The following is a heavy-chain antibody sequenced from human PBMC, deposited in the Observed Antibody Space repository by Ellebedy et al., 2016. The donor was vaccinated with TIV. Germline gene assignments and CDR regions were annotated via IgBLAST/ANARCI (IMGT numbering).Heavy chain of an antibody. CDR1: GDSIKTYY. Sequence: MPSETLSLTCTVSGDSIKTYYWTWIRQSPGRGLEWIGQIYYSGRTMQNPSLTGRLAVSIDTSPNHFSLSLTSVTSADPGIYYCARGRQVGGRFHGLDVWGPGTTVSVSS. CDR3: ARGRQVGGRFHGLDV. J-gene: IGHJ6*02. V-gene: IGHV4-59*01. CDR2: IYYSGRT. D-gene: IGHD3-16*01.